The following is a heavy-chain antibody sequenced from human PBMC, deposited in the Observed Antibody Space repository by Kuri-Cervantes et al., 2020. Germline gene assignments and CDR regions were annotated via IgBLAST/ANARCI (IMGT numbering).Heavy chain of an antibody. V-gene: IGHV6-1*01. D-gene: IGHD6-19*01. CDR3: ASGRAEWLVPAMVRKRRNY. J-gene: IGHJ4*02. CDR1: GDSVSSNSAA. Sequence: SETLSLTCAISGDSVSSNSAAWNWIRQSPSRGLEWLGRTYYRPKWYNDYAVSVKSRITINPDTSKNQFSLQLNSVTPEDTAVYYCASGRAEWLVPAMVRKRRNYWGQGTLVTVSS. CDR2: TYYRPKWYN.